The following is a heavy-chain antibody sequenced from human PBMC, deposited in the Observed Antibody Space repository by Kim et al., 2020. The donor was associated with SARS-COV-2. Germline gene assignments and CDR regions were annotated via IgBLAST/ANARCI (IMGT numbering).Heavy chain of an antibody. Sequence: ASVNVSCKASGYTFTSHDIKWVRQATGQGLEWMGWMNPNSGNTGYAQRCQGRVTMTRNTSISTAYIELSSLRSEDTAVYFCARRHLSMDVWGQGTTVTVS. CDR2: MNPNSGNT. D-gene: IGHD3-16*01. V-gene: IGHV1-8*01. CDR1: GYTFTSHD. CDR3: ARRHLSMDV. J-gene: IGHJ6*02.